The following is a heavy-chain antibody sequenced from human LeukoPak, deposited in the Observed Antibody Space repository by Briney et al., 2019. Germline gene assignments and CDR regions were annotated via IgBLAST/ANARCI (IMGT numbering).Heavy chain of an antibody. V-gene: IGHV2-5*02. CDR2: IYWDNDR. Sequence: SGPTLVNPTQTLTLTCTFSGFSLTTSGVGVGWIPQPPGKALECLALIYWDNDRRYSPSLRSRLTISKGTSNNQVVLTMTNMDTVDTATYYCAQRVFQGGNWDSGKFDYWGQGIPVTVSS. J-gene: IGHJ4*02. D-gene: IGHD7-27*01. CDR3: AQRVFQGGNWDSGKFDY. CDR1: GFSLTTSGVG.